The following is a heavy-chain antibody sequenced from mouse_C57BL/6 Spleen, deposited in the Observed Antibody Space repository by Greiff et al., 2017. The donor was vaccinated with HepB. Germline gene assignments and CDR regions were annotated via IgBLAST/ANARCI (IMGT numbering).Heavy chain of an antibody. D-gene: IGHD4-1*01. CDR2: INYDGSST. V-gene: IGHV5-16*01. J-gene: IGHJ3*01. Sequence: EVKLVESEGGLVQPGSSMKLSCTASGFTFSDYYMAWVRQVPEKGLEWVANINYDGSSTYYLDSLKSRFIISRDNAKNILYLQMSSLKSEDTATYYCAREEGLGQTYWGQGTLVTVSA. CDR1: GFTFSDYY. CDR3: AREEGLGQTY.